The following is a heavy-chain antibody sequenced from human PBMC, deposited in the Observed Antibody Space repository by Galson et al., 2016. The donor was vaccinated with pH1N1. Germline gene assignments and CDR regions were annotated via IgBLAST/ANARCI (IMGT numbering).Heavy chain of an antibody. D-gene: IGHD1-26*01. CDR1: GFTFSTNW. Sequence: SLRLSCAASGFTFSTNWMSWVRQAPGKGLEWVSGISWNSGSIGYADSVKGRFTISRDNAKNSLYLQMNSLRAEDTALYYCAKDHGGSYYVPDAFDFWGQGTTVTVSS. J-gene: IGHJ3*01. V-gene: IGHV3-9*01. CDR3: AKDHGGSYYVPDAFDF. CDR2: ISWNSGSI.